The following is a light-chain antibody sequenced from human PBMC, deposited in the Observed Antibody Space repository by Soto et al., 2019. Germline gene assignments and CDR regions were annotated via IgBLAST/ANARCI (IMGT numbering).Light chain of an antibody. CDR3: QSYDSSLSGYV. CDR1: SSNIGAGYE. V-gene: IGLV1-40*01. Sequence: QLVLTQPPSVSEAPGQRVSISCTESSSNIGAGYEAHWYQQVPGTAPKLLIYENNNRPSGVPDRFSGSKSGTSASLAITGLQAEDEAEYYCQSYDSSLSGYVFGTGTKVTVL. CDR2: ENN. J-gene: IGLJ1*01.